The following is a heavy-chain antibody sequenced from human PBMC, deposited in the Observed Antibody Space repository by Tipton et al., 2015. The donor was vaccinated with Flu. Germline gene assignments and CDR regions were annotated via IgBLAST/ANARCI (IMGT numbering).Heavy chain of an antibody. CDR2: VHRSGSP. V-gene: IGHV4-38-2*01. CDR1: GDYISSRYF. Sequence: TLSLTCSVSGDYISSRYFWGWIRQPPGKGLEWIGNVHRSGSPYYNPSLRSRVSMTVDGAKNQFSLRLASVTATDTAVFYCARRDYSNYVSEPKSWFETWGQGILVTVSS. CDR3: ARRDYSNYVSEPKSWFET. J-gene: IGHJ5*02. D-gene: IGHD6-13*01.